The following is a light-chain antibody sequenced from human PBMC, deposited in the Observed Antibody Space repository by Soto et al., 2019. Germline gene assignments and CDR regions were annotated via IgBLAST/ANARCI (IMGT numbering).Light chain of an antibody. CDR3: SLYTSENTYV. CDR2: EAS. J-gene: IGLJ1*01. Sequence: LTQPPSVSGSPGQSVTISCTGTSTDFVSYNRVSWYQQPPGTAPKLIIYEASNRPSGVPDRFSRSKSGNTASLTISGLQAADEADYYCSLYTSENTYVFGTGTKVTVL. CDR1: STDFVSYNR. V-gene: IGLV2-18*01.